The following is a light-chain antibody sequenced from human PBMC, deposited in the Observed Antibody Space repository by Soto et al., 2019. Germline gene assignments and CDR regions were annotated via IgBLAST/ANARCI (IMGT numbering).Light chain of an antibody. CDR1: ESVSSN. CDR3: QQFSSYPLT. CDR2: GAS. Sequence: VMTQSPATLSVSPGERVTLSCRASESVSSNLAWYQQRPGQAPRLLIYGASTRATETPLRFRGSGSGTEFTLTISRLEPEDFAVYYCQQFSSYPLTFGGGTKVEIK. J-gene: IGKJ4*01. V-gene: IGKV3-15*01.